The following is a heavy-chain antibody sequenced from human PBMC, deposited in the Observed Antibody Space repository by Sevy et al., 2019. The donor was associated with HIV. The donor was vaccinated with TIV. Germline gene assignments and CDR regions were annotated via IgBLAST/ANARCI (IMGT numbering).Heavy chain of an antibody. D-gene: IGHD3-22*01. CDR3: AKPLVYYYDSSGYYSSGHFQH. CDR1: GFSLSTSGVG. V-gene: IGHV2-5*01. J-gene: IGHJ1*01. CDR2: IYWNDDK. Sequence: SGPTLVNPTQTLTLTCTFSGFSLSTSGVGVGWIRQPPGKALEWLALIYWNDDKRYSPSLKSRLTITKDTSKNQVVLTTTNMDPVDTATYYCAKPLVYYYDSSGYYSSGHFQHWGQGTLVTVSS.